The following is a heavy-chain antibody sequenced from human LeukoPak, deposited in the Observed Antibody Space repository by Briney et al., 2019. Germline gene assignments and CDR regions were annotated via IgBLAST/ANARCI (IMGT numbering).Heavy chain of an antibody. J-gene: IGHJ5*02. CDR2: IIPILGIA. CDR1: GGTFSSYT. CDR3: ARSSGWSLNWFDP. Sequence: SVNVSCKASGGTFSSYTISWVRQAPGQGLEWMGRIIPILGIANYAQKFQGGVTITADKSTSTAYMELSSLRSEDTAVYYCARSSGWSLNWFDPWGQGTLVTVSS. D-gene: IGHD6-19*01. V-gene: IGHV1-69*02.